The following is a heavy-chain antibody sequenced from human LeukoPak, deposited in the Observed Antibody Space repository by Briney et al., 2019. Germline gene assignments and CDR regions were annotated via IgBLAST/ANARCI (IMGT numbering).Heavy chain of an antibody. CDR3: AKDPRVVPASSGNY. D-gene: IGHD2-2*01. Sequence: GGSLRLSCAASGFTFSSYGMHWVRQAPGKGLEWVAFIRYDGSNKYYADSARGRFTISRDNSKNTLYLQMNSLRAEDTAVYYCAKDPRVVPASSGNYWGPGTLVTVSS. CDR1: GFTFSSYG. V-gene: IGHV3-30*02. CDR2: IRYDGSNK. J-gene: IGHJ4*02.